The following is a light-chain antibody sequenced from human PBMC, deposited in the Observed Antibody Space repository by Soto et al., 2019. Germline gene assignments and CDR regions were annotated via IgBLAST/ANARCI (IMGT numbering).Light chain of an antibody. CDR1: QSVMSNY. CDR2: GAS. V-gene: IGKV3-20*01. J-gene: IGKJ1*01. Sequence: EVVLTPSQGSLSFSPGERATLSCRASQSVMSNYLSWYQQKSGQPPRLLIYGASSRATGIPDRFSGSGSGTDFTLTISRLEPEDFAVYYCQQLGASLTWTFGQGTKVDIK. CDR3: QQLGASLTWT.